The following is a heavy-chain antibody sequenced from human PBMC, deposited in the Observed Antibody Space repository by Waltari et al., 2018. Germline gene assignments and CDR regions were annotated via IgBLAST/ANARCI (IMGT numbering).Heavy chain of an antibody. CDR2: FHGGGDT. D-gene: IGHD3-22*01. V-gene: IGHV3-23*03. Sequence: EVQLLESGGGLVQPGGSLRLSCAASGFIFSSYTMNWVRQAPGKGLEWFSVFHGGGDTDYADSVKGRFTISRDNSKNMLYLQMNSLRPEDTAVYYCAKGFDRASFDYWGQGALVTVSS. J-gene: IGHJ4*02. CDR3: AKGFDRASFDY. CDR1: GFIFSSYT.